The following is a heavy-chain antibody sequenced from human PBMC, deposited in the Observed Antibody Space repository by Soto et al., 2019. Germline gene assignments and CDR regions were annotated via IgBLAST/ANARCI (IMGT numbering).Heavy chain of an antibody. CDR1: GYSITSGYY. D-gene: IGHD2-15*01. J-gene: IGHJ4*02. Sequence: SETLSLTCVVSGYSITSGYYWGWIRQTPGKGLEWIASIYYSGSTYYNPSLKSRVSISVDTSKNQFSLKLASVTAADTAVYYCARDPPSSGATHNSFDYWGQGTLVTVSS. V-gene: IGHV4-38-2*02. CDR2: IYYSGST. CDR3: ARDPPSSGATHNSFDY.